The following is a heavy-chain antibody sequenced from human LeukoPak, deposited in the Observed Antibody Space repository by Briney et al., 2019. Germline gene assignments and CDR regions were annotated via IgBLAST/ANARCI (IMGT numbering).Heavy chain of an antibody. CDR2: IKSENVGGTT. CDR1: GFTFNNAW. CDR3: TSHAAFDP. Sequence: KAGGSLRLSCAASGFTFNNAWMNWVRQAPGKGLEWVGRIKSENVGGTTDYAAPVKGRFTISRDDSKNTVYLQMNSLKIEDTAVYYCTSHAAFDPWGQGTLVTVSS. V-gene: IGHV3-15*01. J-gene: IGHJ5*02.